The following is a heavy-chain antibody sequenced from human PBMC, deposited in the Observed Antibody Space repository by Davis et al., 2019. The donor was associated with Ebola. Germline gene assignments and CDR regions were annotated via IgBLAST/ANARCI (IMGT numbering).Heavy chain of an antibody. V-gene: IGHV4-39*07. CDR2: IYYSGST. Sequence: PSETLSLTCTVSGGSISSSSYYWGWIRQPPGKGLEWIGSIYYSGSTYYNPSLQSRVTISVDTSKNQFSLKLSSVTAADTAVYYCAVTQWLVLNWFDPWGQGTLVTVSS. CDR1: GGSISSSSYY. CDR3: AVTQWLVLNWFDP. D-gene: IGHD6-19*01. J-gene: IGHJ5*02.